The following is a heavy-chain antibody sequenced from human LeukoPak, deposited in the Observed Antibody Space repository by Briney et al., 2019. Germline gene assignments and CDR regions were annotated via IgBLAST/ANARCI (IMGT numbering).Heavy chain of an antibody. D-gene: IGHD3-22*01. CDR3: ARTPFYYDSSGYYRHFTFDY. CDR1: GGSISSYY. Sequence: SETLSLTCTSSGGSISSYYWSWIRQPPGKGLEWVGYIYYSGSTNYNPSLKSRVTISVDTSKNQFSLKLSSVTAADTAVYYCARTPFYYDSSGYYRHFTFDYWGQGTLVTVSS. CDR2: IYYSGST. J-gene: IGHJ4*02. V-gene: IGHV4-59*01.